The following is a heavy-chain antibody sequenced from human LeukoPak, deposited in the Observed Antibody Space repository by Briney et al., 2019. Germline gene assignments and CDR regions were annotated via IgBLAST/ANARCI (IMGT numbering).Heavy chain of an antibody. Sequence: PGGSLRLSCAASGFTFSSYAMHWVRQAPGKGLEWVSLISYDGSNIYYADSVKGRFTISRDNSKNTLYLQMNSLRAEDTAVYYCATDSSSWLFDYWGQGTLVTVSS. J-gene: IGHJ4*02. CDR3: ATDSSSWLFDY. CDR2: ISYDGSNI. D-gene: IGHD6-13*01. V-gene: IGHV3-30-3*01. CDR1: GFTFSSYA.